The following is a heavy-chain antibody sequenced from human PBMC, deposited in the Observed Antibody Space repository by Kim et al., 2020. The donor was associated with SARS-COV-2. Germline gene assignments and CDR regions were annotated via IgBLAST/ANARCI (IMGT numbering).Heavy chain of an antibody. D-gene: IGHD6-19*01. Sequence: GGSLRLSCAASGFTFSSYAMSWVRQAPGKGLEWVSAISGSGGSTYYADSVKGRFTISRDNSKNTLYLQMNSLRAEDTAVYYCAKDRVAVAGTFWWELLPLGYWGQGTLVTVSS. CDR3: AKDRVAVAGTFWWELLPLGY. CDR2: ISGSGGST. V-gene: IGHV3-23*01. CDR1: GFTFSSYA. J-gene: IGHJ4*02.